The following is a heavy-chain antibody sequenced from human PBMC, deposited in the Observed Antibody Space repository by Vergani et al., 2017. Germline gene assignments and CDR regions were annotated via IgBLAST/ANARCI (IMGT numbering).Heavy chain of an antibody. D-gene: IGHD4-17*01. CDR3: ARDLFYGDYANFEY. CDR2: ISSSSNYI. J-gene: IGHJ4*02. Sequence: EVQLVESGGGLVKPGGSLRLSCAASGFTFSSYSMNWVRQAPGKGLEWVSSISSSSNYIYYADSVKGRFTISRDNAKNSLYLQLNNLRAEDTAMYYCARDLFYGDYANFEYWGQGTLVTVSS. V-gene: IGHV3-21*01. CDR1: GFTFSSYS.